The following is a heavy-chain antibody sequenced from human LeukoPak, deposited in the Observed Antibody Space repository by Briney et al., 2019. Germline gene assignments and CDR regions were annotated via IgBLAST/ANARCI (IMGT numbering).Heavy chain of an antibody. V-gene: IGHV3-30*02. CDR1: GFTFRSYG. D-gene: IGHD3-22*01. CDR3: AGDCSSTDYYSIYYFDS. Sequence: GGSLRLSCAASGFTFRSYGMRWVLQAPGKGLEGVAFIRYDGSNKYYADSVKGRFTISKDNSKNTLYLQMSSLRPEDTAVYYCAGDCSSTDYYSIYYFDSWGQGTLVTVSS. CDR2: IRYDGSNK. J-gene: IGHJ4*02.